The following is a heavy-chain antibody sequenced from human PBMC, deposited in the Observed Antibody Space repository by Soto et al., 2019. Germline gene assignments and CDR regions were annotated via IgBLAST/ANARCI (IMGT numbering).Heavy chain of an antibody. CDR3: ARRGSGSYYDY. CDR2: ISGSGGST. J-gene: IGHJ4*02. V-gene: IGHV3-23*01. CDR1: GFTFSSYA. Sequence: EVQLLESGGGLVQPGGSLRLSCAASGFTFSSYAMRWVRQAPVKGLEWVSAISGSGGSTYYADSVKGRFTISRDNSKSTVCREMNSLRAEDTAVYYCARRGSGSYYDYWGQGTLVTVSS. D-gene: IGHD1-26*01.